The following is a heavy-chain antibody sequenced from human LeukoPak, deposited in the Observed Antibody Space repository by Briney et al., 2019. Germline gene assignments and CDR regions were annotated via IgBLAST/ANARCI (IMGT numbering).Heavy chain of an antibody. CDR3: ATEAIVVVTARDYWYFDL. Sequence: GASVKVSCKASGGIFSSYAISWVRQAPGQGLEWMGRIIPILGIPNYAQKFQGRVTITADKSTTTAYMELSSLRSEDTAVYYCATEAIVVVTARDYWYFDLWGRGTLVTVSS. D-gene: IGHD2-21*02. CDR2: IIPILGIP. J-gene: IGHJ2*01. CDR1: GGIFSSYA. V-gene: IGHV1-69*04.